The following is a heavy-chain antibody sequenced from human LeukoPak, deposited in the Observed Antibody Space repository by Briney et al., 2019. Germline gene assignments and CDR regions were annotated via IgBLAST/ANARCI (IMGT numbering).Heavy chain of an antibody. Sequence: GGSLRLSCAASGFTLSNYAMNWVRQAPGKGLEWVSSINGSGDKTYYADSVKGRFTISRDNSKNTLYLQMNSLRAEDTAVYYCARDAMTSVTTSPYYFDYWGQGTLVTVSS. CDR3: ARDAMTSVTTSPYYFDY. D-gene: IGHD4-17*01. CDR1: GFTLSNYA. V-gene: IGHV3-23*01. CDR2: INGSGDKT. J-gene: IGHJ4*02.